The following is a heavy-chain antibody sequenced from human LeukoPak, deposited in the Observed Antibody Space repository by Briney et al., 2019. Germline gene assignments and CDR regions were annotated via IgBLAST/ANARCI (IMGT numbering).Heavy chain of an antibody. Sequence: PGRSLRLSCAASGFTFSSYAMHWVRQAPGKGLEWVAVISYDGSNKYYADSVKGRFTISRDNSKNTLYLQMNSLRAEDTAVYYCARDQYCYDSSGYSFDYWGQGTLVTVSS. CDR2: ISYDGSNK. D-gene: IGHD3-22*01. CDR1: GFTFSSYA. CDR3: ARDQYCYDSSGYSFDY. J-gene: IGHJ4*02. V-gene: IGHV3-30-3*01.